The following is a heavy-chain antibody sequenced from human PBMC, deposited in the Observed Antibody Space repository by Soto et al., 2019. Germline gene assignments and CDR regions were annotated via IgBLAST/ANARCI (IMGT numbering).Heavy chain of an antibody. V-gene: IGHV4-30-4*01. Sequence: SETLSLTCTVSGGSISSGDYYWSWIRQPPGKGLEWIGYIYYSGSTYYNPSLKSRVTISVDTSKNQFSLKLSSVTAADTAVYYCARVRFTQENNWFDPWGQGTLVTVSS. CDR2: IYYSGST. D-gene: IGHD3-3*01. J-gene: IGHJ5*02. CDR3: ARVRFTQENNWFDP. CDR1: GGSISSGDYY.